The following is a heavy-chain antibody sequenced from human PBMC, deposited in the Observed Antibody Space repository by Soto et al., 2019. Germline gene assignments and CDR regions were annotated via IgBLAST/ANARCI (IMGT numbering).Heavy chain of an antibody. V-gene: IGHV1-8*01. D-gene: IGHD2-21*01. CDR1: GYTFTSYD. J-gene: IGHJ4*02. Sequence: ASVKVSCKASGYTFTSYDINWVRQATGQGLEWMGWMNPNSGNTGYAQKFQGRVTMTRNTSISTAYMELSSPRSEDTAVYYCARGILWRSTDGYWGQGTLVTVSS. CDR3: ARGILWRSTDGY. CDR2: MNPNSGNT.